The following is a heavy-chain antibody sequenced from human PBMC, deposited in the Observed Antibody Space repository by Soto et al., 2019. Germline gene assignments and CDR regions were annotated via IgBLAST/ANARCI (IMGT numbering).Heavy chain of an antibody. Sequence: EVQLVESGGGLVQPGGSLRLSCAASGFTFSSCSMNWVRQAPGKGLEWVSYISSSSSTIYYADSVKGRFTISRDNAKNSLYLQMNSLRAEDTAVYYCARDHCSGGSCYDYYYYGMDVWGQGTTVTVSS. V-gene: IGHV3-48*01. CDR1: GFTFSSCS. CDR2: ISSSSSTI. J-gene: IGHJ6*02. CDR3: ARDHCSGGSCYDYYYYGMDV. D-gene: IGHD2-15*01.